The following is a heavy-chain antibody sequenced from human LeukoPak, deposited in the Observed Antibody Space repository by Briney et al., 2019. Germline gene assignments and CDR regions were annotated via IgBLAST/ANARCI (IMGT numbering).Heavy chain of an antibody. CDR2: IFYSGST. CDR3: AEIAAAYAFDI. Sequence: KSSETLSLTCTVSGGSISTSNYYWGWIRQPPGKGLEWIGNIFYSGSTYYNPSLKSRVTISVDTSKNQFSLKLSSVTAADTAVYYCAEIAAAYAFDIWGQGTMVTVSS. D-gene: IGHD6-13*01. J-gene: IGHJ3*02. V-gene: IGHV4-39*01. CDR1: GGSISTSNYY.